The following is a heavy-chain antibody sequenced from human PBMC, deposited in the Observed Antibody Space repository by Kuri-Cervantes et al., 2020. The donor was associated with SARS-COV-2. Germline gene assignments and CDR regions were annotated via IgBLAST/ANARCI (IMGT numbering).Heavy chain of an antibody. CDR1: GFTFRGSA. V-gene: IGHV3-73*01. J-gene: IGHJ4*02. CDR2: IRSKANSYAT. Sequence: GGSLRPSCPASGFTFRGSAMHGVRQASGKGLEWVGRIRSKANSYATAYAASVKGRFTIARDDSKNTAYLQMNSLKTEDTAVYYCTRSLQGYCSGGSCTTGGYWGQGTMVTVSS. CDR3: TRSLQGYCSGGSCTTGGY. D-gene: IGHD2-15*01.